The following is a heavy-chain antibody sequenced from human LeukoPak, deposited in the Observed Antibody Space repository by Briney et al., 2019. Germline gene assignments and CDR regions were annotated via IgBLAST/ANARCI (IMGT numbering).Heavy chain of an antibody. CDR3: ARDPSSFGGRFDP. Sequence: PSETLSLTCAVSGGSMSGFFWTWIRQPPGRELEWIGRIYSSGSTNYNPSLKSRVTMSVDTSKNQFSLKLSSVTAADTAVYYCARDPSSFGGRFDPWGQGTLVAVSS. CDR1: GGSMSGFF. J-gene: IGHJ5*02. D-gene: IGHD3-10*01. V-gene: IGHV4-4*07. CDR2: IYSSGST.